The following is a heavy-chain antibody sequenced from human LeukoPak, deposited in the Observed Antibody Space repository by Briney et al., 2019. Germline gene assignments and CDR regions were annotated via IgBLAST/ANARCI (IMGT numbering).Heavy chain of an antibody. V-gene: IGHV3-30*02. J-gene: IGHJ6*03. D-gene: IGHD6-6*01. Sequence: GGSLRLSCAASGFTFSSYGMHWVRQAPGKGLEWVAFIRYDGSNKYYADSVKGRFTISRDNSKNTLYLQMNSLRAEDTAVYYCAKVGLGSSSYYYYYYMDVWGKGTTVTVSS. CDR3: AKVGLGSSSYYYYYYMDV. CDR1: GFTFSSYG. CDR2: IRYDGSNK.